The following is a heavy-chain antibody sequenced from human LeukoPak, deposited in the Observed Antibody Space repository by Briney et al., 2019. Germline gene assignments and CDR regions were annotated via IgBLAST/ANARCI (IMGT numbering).Heavy chain of an antibody. D-gene: IGHD5-12*01. V-gene: IGHV3-53*01. CDR2: IYSGGST. CDR1: GFTVSSNY. Sequence: GGSLRLSCAASGFTVSSNYMTWVRQVPGKGLEWVSVIYSGGSTYYADSVKGRFTISRDNSKNTLSLQMNSLRAEDTAVYYCARNSGYDLPFDYWGQGTLVTVSS. J-gene: IGHJ4*02. CDR3: ARNSGYDLPFDY.